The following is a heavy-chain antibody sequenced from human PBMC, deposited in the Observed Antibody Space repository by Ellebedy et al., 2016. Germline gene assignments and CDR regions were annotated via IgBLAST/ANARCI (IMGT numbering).Heavy chain of an antibody. J-gene: IGHJ4*02. V-gene: IGHV3-74*01. CDR2: INSDGSST. D-gene: IGHD6-19*01. Sequence: GESLKISXAASGFTFSSYWMHWVRQAPGKGLVWVSRINSDGSSTSYADSVKGRFTISRDNAKNTLYLQMNSLRAEDTALYYCAKDMRRRVAVAGLDYWGQGTLVTVSS. CDR3: AKDMRRRVAVAGLDY. CDR1: GFTFSSYW.